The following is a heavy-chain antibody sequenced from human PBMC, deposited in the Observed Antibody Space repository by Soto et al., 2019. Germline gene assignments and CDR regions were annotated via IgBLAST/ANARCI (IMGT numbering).Heavy chain of an antibody. CDR3: ARGQEGVVATH. CDR2: VKDGGHT. J-gene: IGHJ4*02. Sequence: QVQLQQWGAGLLKPSETLSLNCAVTGGSLSGYYWSWIRQAPGKGLEWLGEVKDGGHTNYSPSLRGRVTISSDTSNNQFSLRLNPVTAADTGVYYCARGQEGVVATHWDQGSLVTVSS. D-gene: IGHD5-12*01. V-gene: IGHV4-34*01. CDR1: GGSLSGYY.